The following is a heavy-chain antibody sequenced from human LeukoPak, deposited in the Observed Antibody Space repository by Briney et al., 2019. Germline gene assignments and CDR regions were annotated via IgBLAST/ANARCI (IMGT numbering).Heavy chain of an antibody. V-gene: IGHV4-4*07. CDR1: GGSISSYY. CDR3: ARALMAGQGRSYYYGMDV. CDR2: IYTSGST. Sequence: SETLSLTCTVSGGSISSYYWSWIRQPAGKGLEWIGRIYTSGSTNYNPSLKSRVTMSVDTSKNQFSLKLSSVTAADTAVYYCARALMAGQGRSYYYGMDVWGQGTTVTVSS. D-gene: IGHD6-19*01. J-gene: IGHJ6*02.